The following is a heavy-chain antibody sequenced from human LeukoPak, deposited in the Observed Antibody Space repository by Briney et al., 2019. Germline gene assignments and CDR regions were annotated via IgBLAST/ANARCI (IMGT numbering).Heavy chain of an antibody. Sequence: GGSLRLSCAASGFTFSSYSMNWVRQAPGKGLEWVSSISSGSGYMYYADSVKGRFTISRDNSKNTLYLQMNSLRAEDTAVYYCAKDLFIAVAGGGAFDIWGQGTMVTVSS. CDR2: ISSGSGYM. J-gene: IGHJ3*02. D-gene: IGHD6-19*01. V-gene: IGHV3-21*04. CDR3: AKDLFIAVAGGGAFDI. CDR1: GFTFSSYS.